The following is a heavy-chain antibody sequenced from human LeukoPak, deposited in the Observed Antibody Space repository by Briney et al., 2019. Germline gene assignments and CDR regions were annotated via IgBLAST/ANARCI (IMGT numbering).Heavy chain of an antibody. CDR1: DGSISSYY. Sequence: SETLSLTCTVSDGSISSYYWSWIRQPPGKGLEWIGYIYYSGSTNYNPSLKSRVTISVDTSKNQFSLKLSSVTAADTAVYYCARGLMMAVAGRGEFHYWGQGTLVTVSS. CDR3: ARGLMMAVAGRGEFHY. CDR2: IYYSGST. D-gene: IGHD6-13*01. V-gene: IGHV4-59*01. J-gene: IGHJ4*02.